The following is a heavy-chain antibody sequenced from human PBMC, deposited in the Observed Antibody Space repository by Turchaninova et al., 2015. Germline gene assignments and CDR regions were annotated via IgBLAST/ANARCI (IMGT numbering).Heavy chain of an antibody. CDR1: GGSFRGSH. Sequence: QVQLQQWGAGLLKPSETLSLTCAVYGGSFRGSHWHWLRQPPGRGLEWVGENCDNEVTNDNSALKSRATRSVDTTKNQFSRNLRSVTAADTAVYYCARGLDRIKLGYWGQGTLVTVSS. CDR2: NCDNEVT. V-gene: IGHV4-34*04. D-gene: IGHD5-18*01. CDR3: ARGLDRIKLGY. J-gene: IGHJ4*02.